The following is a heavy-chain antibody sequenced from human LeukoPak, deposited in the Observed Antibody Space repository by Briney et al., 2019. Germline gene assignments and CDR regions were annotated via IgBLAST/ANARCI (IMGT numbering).Heavy chain of an antibody. V-gene: IGHV4-59*01. Sequence: SETLSLTCSVSGDSFSSTYWSWVRQPPGKGLEWIGYIYYSGSTNYNPSLKSRGTISVDTSNNQFSLKLTSVTAADTAVYYCARSGRGNSAGFDCWGQGTLVTVSS. J-gene: IGHJ4*02. CDR3: ARSGRGNSAGFDC. D-gene: IGHD3-10*01. CDR2: IYYSGST. CDR1: GDSFSSTY.